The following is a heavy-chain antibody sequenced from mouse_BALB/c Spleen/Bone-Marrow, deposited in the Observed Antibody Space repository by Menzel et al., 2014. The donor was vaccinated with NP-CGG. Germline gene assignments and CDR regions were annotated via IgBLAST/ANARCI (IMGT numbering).Heavy chain of an antibody. CDR3: ASPIYYGNYEGFPY. CDR2: ISTYSGNT. D-gene: IGHD2-1*01. V-gene: IGHV1-67*01. J-gene: IGHJ3*01. Sequence: QVHLQQPGPELVRPGVSVKISCKGSGYTFTDYAMHWVKQSHAKSLEWIGVISTYSGNTNYNQKFKGKATMTVDKSSSTAYMELARLTSEDSAIYYCASPIYYGNYEGFPYGGQGTLVTVSA. CDR1: GYTFTDYA.